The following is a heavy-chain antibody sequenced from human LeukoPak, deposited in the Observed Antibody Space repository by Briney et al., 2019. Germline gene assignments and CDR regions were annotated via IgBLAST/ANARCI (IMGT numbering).Heavy chain of an antibody. D-gene: IGHD5-12*01. Sequence: PSETLSHTCTVSGGSISSGGYYWSWVRQHPGKGLEWIGYIYYSGSTYYNPSLKSRVTISVDTSKNQFSLKLSSVTAADTAVYYCARSSGYDSSHFDYWGQGTLVTVSS. V-gene: IGHV4-31*03. CDR1: GGSISSGGYY. CDR2: IYYSGST. J-gene: IGHJ4*02. CDR3: ARSSGYDSSHFDY.